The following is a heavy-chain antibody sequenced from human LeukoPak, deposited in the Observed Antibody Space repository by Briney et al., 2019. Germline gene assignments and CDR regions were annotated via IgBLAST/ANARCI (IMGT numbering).Heavy chain of an antibody. Sequence: GASVKVSCKASGVTFSRLVVSWVRQAPGQGLEWMGGIIPIFGTANYAQKFQGRVTITADESTSKAYMELSSLRSEDTAVYYCATNYYYDSSGYYYYFWGQGTLVTVSS. CDR1: GVTFSRLV. D-gene: IGHD3-22*01. J-gene: IGHJ4*02. CDR3: ATNYYYDSSGYYYYF. V-gene: IGHV1-69*13. CDR2: IIPIFGTA.